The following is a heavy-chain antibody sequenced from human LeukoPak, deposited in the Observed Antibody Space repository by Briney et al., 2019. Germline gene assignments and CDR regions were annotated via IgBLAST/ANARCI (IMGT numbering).Heavy chain of an antibody. CDR3: ARHPRGITGTTLNYYYMDV. D-gene: IGHD1-7*01. CDR2: IYPGDSDT. Sequence: GESLKISCKGSGYSFTSYWIGWVRQMPGKGLEWMGIIYPGDSDTRYSPSFQGQVTISAEKSISTAYLQWSSLKASDTAMYYCARHPRGITGTTLNYYYMDVWGKGTTVTVSS. J-gene: IGHJ6*03. V-gene: IGHV5-51*01. CDR1: GYSFTSYW.